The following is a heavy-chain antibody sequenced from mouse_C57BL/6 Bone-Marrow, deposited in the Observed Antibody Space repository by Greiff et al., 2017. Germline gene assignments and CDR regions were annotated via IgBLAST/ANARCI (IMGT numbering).Heavy chain of an antibody. J-gene: IGHJ1*03. V-gene: IGHV3-1*01. CDR3: ARDLSQGNWYFDV. Sequence: VKVVESGPGMVKPSQSLSLTCTVTGYSITSGYDWHWIRHFPGNKLEWMGYISYSGSTNYNPSLKSRISITHDTSKNHFFLKLNSVTTEDTATYYCARDLSQGNWYFDVWGTGTTVTVSS. CDR2: ISYSGST. CDR1: GYSITSGYD.